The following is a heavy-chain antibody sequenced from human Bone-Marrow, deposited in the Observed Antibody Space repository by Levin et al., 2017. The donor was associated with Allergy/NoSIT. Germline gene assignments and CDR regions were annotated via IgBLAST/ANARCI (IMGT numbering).Heavy chain of an antibody. Sequence: GESLKISCAASGFTVSSNYMSWVRQAPGKGLEWVSVIYSGGSTYYADSVKGRFTISRDNSKNTLYLQMNSLRAEDTAVYYCASYYDSSGYGGPTNFDHWGQGTLVTVSS. CDR2: IYSGGST. J-gene: IGHJ4*02. CDR1: GFTVSSNY. D-gene: IGHD3-22*01. CDR3: ASYYDSSGYGGPTNFDH. V-gene: IGHV3-53*01.